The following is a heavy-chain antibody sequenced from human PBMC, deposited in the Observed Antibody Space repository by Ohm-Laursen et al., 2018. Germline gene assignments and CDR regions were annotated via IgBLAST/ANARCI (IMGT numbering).Heavy chain of an antibody. Sequence: SLRLSCTASGLTFGDYAMHWVRQAPGKGLEWVSVISWNSGNIDYADSVKGRFTISRDNAKNSLYLQMNSLRTEDTAFYYCVKEDGSGNYFNHNSYHGLDVWGPGTTVTVSS. D-gene: IGHD3-10*01. CDR2: ISWNSGNI. V-gene: IGHV3-9*01. J-gene: IGHJ6*02. CDR3: VKEDGSGNYFNHNSYHGLDV. CDR1: GLTFGDYA.